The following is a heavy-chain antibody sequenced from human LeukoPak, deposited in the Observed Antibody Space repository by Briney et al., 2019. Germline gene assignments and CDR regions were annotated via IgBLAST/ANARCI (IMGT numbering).Heavy chain of an antibody. CDR1: AVSISSGNFY. Sequence: SETLSLTCTVSAVSISSGNFYWSWIRQSAGKGLEWIGHVYSTGNTKYNPSLKSRVTISADTSKNQISLRLRSVTAADTAMFYCARHVSAYSSGLPYYMDVWGKGTTVTVSS. D-gene: IGHD6-19*01. CDR2: VYSTGNT. V-gene: IGHV4-61*09. CDR3: ARHVSAYSSGLPYYMDV. J-gene: IGHJ6*03.